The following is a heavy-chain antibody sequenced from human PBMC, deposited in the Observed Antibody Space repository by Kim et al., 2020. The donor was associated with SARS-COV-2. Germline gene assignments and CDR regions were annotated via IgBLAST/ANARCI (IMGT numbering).Heavy chain of an antibody. J-gene: IGHJ4*02. D-gene: IGHD3-9*01. CDR2: ILYDGSKK. V-gene: IGHV3-30*18. CDR3: AKGAILTGIDHDY. CDR1: GLTFSNYG. Sequence: GGSLRLSCAAFGLTFSNYGMHWVRQAPGKGLEWVAAILYDGSKKYYADSVKGRFTISRDNSKNTLYLQMSSLRTEDTAVYYCAKGAILTGIDHDYWGQGTLVTVSS.